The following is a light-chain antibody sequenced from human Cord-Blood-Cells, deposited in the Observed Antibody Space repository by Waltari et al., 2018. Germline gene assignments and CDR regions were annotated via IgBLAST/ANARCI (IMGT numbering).Light chain of an antibody. V-gene: IGKV3-20*01. Sequence: EIVLTQSPGTLSLSPGERATLSCRASQSVSSSYLAWYQQKPGQAPRLLIYGASRRATVIPDRFSGRGSGTDFTLTISRLEPEDFAVYYCQQYGSSPITFNQGTRLEI. CDR2: GAS. J-gene: IGKJ5*01. CDR1: QSVSSSY. CDR3: QQYGSSPIT.